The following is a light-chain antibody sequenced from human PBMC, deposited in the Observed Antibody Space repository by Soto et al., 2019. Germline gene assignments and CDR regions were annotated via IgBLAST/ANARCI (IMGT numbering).Light chain of an antibody. CDR3: QSYDSSLSAVV. J-gene: IGLJ2*01. CDR1: SSNIGAGYD. CDR2: DNT. Sequence: QSALTQPPSVSGAPGQRVTVSCTGGSSNIGAGYDVHWYQQLPGTAPKLLIYDNTNRPSGVPDRFSGSKSGTSASLAITGLQDEDEADYYCQSYDSSLSAVVLGGGTKLTVL. V-gene: IGLV1-40*01.